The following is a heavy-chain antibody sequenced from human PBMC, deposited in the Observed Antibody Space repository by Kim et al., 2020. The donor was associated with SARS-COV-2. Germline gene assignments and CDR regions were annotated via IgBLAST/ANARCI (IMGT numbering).Heavy chain of an antibody. Sequence: SETLSLTCTVSGGSISSYYWSWIRQPPGKGLEWIGYIYYSDSTNHNPSLKSRVTISVDTSKNQFSLHLTSVTAADTAVYYCARDTPLCSSTSCYHNWFDPWGQGTLINVSS. CDR2: IYYSDST. D-gene: IGHD2-2*01. CDR3: ARDTPLCSSTSCYHNWFDP. V-gene: IGHV4-59*01. CDR1: GGSISSYY. J-gene: IGHJ5*02.